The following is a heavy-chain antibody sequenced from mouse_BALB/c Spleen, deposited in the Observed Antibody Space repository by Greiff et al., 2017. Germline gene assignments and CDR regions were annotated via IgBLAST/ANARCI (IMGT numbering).Heavy chain of an antibody. CDR3: ARSGGYPRWAMDY. Sequence: DVHLVESGGGLVQPGGSRKLSCAASGFTFSSFGMHWVRQAPEKGLEWVAYISSGSSTIYYADTVKGRFTISRDNPKNTLFLQMTSLRSEDTAMYYCARSGGYPRWAMDYWGQGTSVTVSS. CDR1: GFTFSSFG. V-gene: IGHV5-17*02. CDR2: ISSGSSTI. D-gene: IGHD2-2*01. J-gene: IGHJ4*01.